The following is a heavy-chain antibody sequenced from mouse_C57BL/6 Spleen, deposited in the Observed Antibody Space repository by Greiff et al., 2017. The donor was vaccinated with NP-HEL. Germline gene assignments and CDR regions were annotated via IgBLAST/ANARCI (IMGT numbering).Heavy chain of an antibody. CDR1: GFTFSSYG. Sequence: EVQVVESGGDLVKPGGSLKLSCAASGFTFSSYGMSWVRQTPDKRLEWVATISSGGSYTYYPDSVTGRFTISRDNAKNTLYLQMSSLKSEDTAMYYCARHGGKIDYWGQGTTLTVSS. J-gene: IGHJ2*01. V-gene: IGHV5-6*01. CDR3: ARHGGKIDY. CDR2: ISSGGSYT.